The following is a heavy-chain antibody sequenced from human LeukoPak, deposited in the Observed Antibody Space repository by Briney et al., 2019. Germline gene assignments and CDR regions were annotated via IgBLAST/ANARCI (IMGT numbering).Heavy chain of an antibody. CDR1: GGTFSSYA. J-gene: IGHJ5*02. Sequence: SVKVSCKASGGTFSSYAISWVRQAPGQGLEWMGRIIPILGIANYAQKFQGRVTITADKSTSTAYMELSSLRSEDTAVYYCARFWGLTNWFDPWGQGTLVTVSS. V-gene: IGHV1-69*04. CDR3: ARFWGLTNWFDP. CDR2: IIPILGIA. D-gene: IGHD3-16*01.